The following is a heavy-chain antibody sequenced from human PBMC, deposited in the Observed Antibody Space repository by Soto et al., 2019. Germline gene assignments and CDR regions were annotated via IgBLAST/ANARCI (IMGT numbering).Heavy chain of an antibody. CDR2: ISSGGSTT. CDR3: TRDSPGYFYTDV. V-gene: IGHV3-48*01. Sequence: GGALRRSCAASGITCSSSGLNWVRQAPGKGLEWVSYISSGGSTTYYADSVKGRFTTSRDNAKNSLYLQMNSLRAEDTAMYYCTRDSPGYFYTDVWGKATTVTVSS. CDR1: GITCSSSG. J-gene: IGHJ6*03.